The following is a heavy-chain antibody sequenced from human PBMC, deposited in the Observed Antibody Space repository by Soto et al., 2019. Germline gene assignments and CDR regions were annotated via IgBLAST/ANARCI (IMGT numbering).Heavy chain of an antibody. CDR1: GFSFSNYW. D-gene: IGHD6-25*01. J-gene: IGHJ6*02. Sequence: GESLKISCKGSGFSFSNYWIAWVRQMPGKGLEWMGSIHPADSETRYSPSFQGHVTMSVDKSTSTAYLQWSTLKASDTAMYHCARVFAAVLYGVDVWGQGTTVTVSS. V-gene: IGHV5-51*01. CDR2: IHPADSET. CDR3: ARVFAAVLYGVDV.